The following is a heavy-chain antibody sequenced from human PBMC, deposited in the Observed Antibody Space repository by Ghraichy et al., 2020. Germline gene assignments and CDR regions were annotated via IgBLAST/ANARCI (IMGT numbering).Heavy chain of an antibody. J-gene: IGHJ4*02. V-gene: IGHV3-21*01. Sequence: GGSLRLSCAASGFSFSSYSMNWVRQAPGKGLELVSSVSSSSTYIYYADSVKGRFTISRDNAKNSLYLQMNSLRGEDTAVYYCARGLAATKYYFDNWGQGTLVTVSS. CDR2: VSSSSTYI. CDR3: ARGLAATKYYFDN. D-gene: IGHD2-15*01. CDR1: GFSFSSYS.